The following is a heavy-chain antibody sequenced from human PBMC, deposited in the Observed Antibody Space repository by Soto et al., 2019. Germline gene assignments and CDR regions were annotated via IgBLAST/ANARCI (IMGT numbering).Heavy chain of an antibody. CDR3: AKEKYTNVYLWKYFDY. CDR1: GFTFSSYA. V-gene: IGHV3-23*01. CDR2: ISGSGDST. J-gene: IGHJ4*02. Sequence: GSLRLSCAASGFTFSSYAMSWVRQAPGKGLEWVSAISGSGDSTYYADPVKGRFTISRDNSESTLYLQMNSLRAEDTAVYYCAKEKYTNVYLWKYFDYWGQGTLVTVSS. D-gene: IGHD3-16*01.